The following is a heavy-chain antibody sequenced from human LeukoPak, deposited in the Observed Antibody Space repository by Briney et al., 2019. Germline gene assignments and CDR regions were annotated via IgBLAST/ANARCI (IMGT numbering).Heavy chain of an antibody. J-gene: IGHJ5*02. CDR1: GVSISSSSYY. Sequence: PSETLSLTCTVSGVSISSSSYYWGWIRQPPGKGLEWIGSIFYSGSTYYNPSLKSRVTISVDTSKNQFSLKLSSVTAADTAVYYCARQLRSWAAAGTGWFDPWGQGTLVTVSS. CDR2: IFYSGST. CDR3: ARQLRSWAAAGTGWFDP. D-gene: IGHD6-13*01. V-gene: IGHV4-39*01.